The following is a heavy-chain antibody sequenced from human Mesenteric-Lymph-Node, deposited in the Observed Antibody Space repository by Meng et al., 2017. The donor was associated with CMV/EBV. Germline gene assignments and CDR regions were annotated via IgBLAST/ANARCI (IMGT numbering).Heavy chain of an antibody. CDR3: ARDSGQAVIDYYGMDV. CDR1: GFTFRSYS. V-gene: IGHV3-21*01. CDR2: ITSSSSYI. Sequence: GGSLRLSCTASGFTFRSYSLNWVRQAPGQGLEWLSSITSSSSYIFYADSVKGRFTISRDNAKNSLYLQMNGLRAEDTAVYYCARDSGQAVIDYYGMDVWGQGTTVTVSS. J-gene: IGHJ6*02.